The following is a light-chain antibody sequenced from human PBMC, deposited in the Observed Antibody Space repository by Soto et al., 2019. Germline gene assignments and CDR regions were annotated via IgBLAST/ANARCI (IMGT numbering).Light chain of an antibody. Sequence: QSALTQPASVSGSPGQSITISCTGSRSDVGASNSVSWYQQHPGKVPKLIIYAVTIRPSGISNRFSGSKSGNTASLAISGLQAEDEADYYCSSYTSSSILFGGGTKLTVL. J-gene: IGLJ2*01. CDR2: AVT. V-gene: IGLV2-14*01. CDR1: RSDVGASNS. CDR3: SSYTSSSIL.